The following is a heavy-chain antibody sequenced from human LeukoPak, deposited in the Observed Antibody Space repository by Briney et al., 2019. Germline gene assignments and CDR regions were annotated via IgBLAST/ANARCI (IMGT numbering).Heavy chain of an antibody. CDR2: IYYSGST. CDR1: GGSISSYY. V-gene: IGHV4-59*01. D-gene: IGHD5-18*01. J-gene: IGHJ5*02. Sequence: SETLSLTCTVSGGSISSYYWSWIRQPPGKGLEWIGYIYYSGSTNYNPSLKSRVTISVDTSKNQFSLKLSSVTAADMAVYYCARLGYSYGYPAGDWFDPWGQGTLVTVSS. CDR3: ARLGYSYGYPAGDWFDP.